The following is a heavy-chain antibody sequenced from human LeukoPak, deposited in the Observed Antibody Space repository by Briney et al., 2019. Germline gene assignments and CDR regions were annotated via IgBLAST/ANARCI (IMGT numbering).Heavy chain of an antibody. Sequence: SETLSLTCTVSGGSISSYYWSWIRQPPGKGLEWIGYIYYSGSTNYNPSPKSRVTISVDTSKNQFSLKLSSVTAADTAVYYCARDHYYGSGSYPYYYYMDVWGKGTTVTISS. J-gene: IGHJ6*03. D-gene: IGHD3-10*01. CDR3: ARDHYYGSGSYPYYYYMDV. CDR2: IYYSGST. V-gene: IGHV4-59*01. CDR1: GGSISSYY.